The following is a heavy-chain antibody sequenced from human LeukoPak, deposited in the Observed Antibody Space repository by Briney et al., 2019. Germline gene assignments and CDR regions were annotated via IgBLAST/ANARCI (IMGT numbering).Heavy chain of an antibody. CDR1: GFTFSSYS. CDR2: ISSSSSII. V-gene: IGHV3-48*01. J-gene: IGHJ4*02. D-gene: IGHD2-15*01. Sequence: GGSLRLSCAASGFTFSSYSMNWVRQAPGKGLEWVSYISSSSSIIYYADSVKGRFTISRDNAKNSLYRQLNSLRAEDTAVYYCAREVEGLDYWGQGTLVTVSS. CDR3: AREVEGLDY.